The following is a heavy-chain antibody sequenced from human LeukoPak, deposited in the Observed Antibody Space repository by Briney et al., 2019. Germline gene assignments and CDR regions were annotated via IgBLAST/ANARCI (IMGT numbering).Heavy chain of an antibody. CDR2: IYPGDSDT. CDR3: ARHSTLLRSYDWLLTGAKEGNYYYGMDV. J-gene: IGHJ6*02. Sequence: GESLNISCKGSGYSFTSYWIGWVRQMPGKGLEWMGIIYPGDSDTRYSPSFQGQVTFSADKSISTAYLQWSSLKASDTDMYYCARHSTLLRSYDWLLTGAKEGNYYYGMDVWGQGTTVTVSS. V-gene: IGHV5-51*01. D-gene: IGHD3-9*01. CDR1: GYSFTSYW.